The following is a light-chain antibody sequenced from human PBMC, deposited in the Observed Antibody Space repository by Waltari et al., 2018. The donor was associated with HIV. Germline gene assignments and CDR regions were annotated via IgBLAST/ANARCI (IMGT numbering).Light chain of an antibody. CDR1: QSVLASSANQHY. Sequence: DIVMTQSPDSLAVSLGERATINCTSSQSVLASSANQHYLAWYQQRPGQPPTLLIYLASSRESGVPDQFSGSGSGTDFALTISSLQAEDVAVYYCQQYFLTPFTFGGGTKVEIK. CDR2: LAS. J-gene: IGKJ4*01. V-gene: IGKV4-1*01. CDR3: QQYFLTPFT.